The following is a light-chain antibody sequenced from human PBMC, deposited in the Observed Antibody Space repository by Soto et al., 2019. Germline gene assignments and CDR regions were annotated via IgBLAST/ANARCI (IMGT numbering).Light chain of an antibody. Sequence: ALTQPPSASGSPGQSVTISCTGTSSDVGGYNYVSWYQQHPGKAPKLMIYEVSKRPSGVPDRFSGSKSGNTASLTISGLQAEDEADYYCCSYTSSRTYVFGTGTKVTV. J-gene: IGLJ1*01. CDR3: CSYTSSRTYV. CDR1: SSDVGGYNY. V-gene: IGLV2-8*01. CDR2: EVS.